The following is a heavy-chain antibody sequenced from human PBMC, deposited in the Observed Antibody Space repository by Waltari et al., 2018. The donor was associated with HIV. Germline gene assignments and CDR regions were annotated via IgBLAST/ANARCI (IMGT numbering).Heavy chain of an antibody. Sequence: ELLLVQSAGGLGYPGGSLRLFWAASGFPFGEAWMSWVRQAPGTGLEWVGRIKSNTDGGTTDYAAPVKGRFTISRDDSKTTLYLEMNSLKTEDTAVYYCTTVGGGTRDYWGQGTLITVSS. CDR2: IKSNTDGGTT. CDR3: TTVGGGTRDY. CDR1: GFPFGEAW. J-gene: IGHJ4*02. D-gene: IGHD3-16*01. V-gene: IGHV3-15*01.